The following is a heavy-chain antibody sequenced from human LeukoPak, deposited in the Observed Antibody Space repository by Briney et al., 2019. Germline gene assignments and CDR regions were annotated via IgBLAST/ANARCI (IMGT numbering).Heavy chain of an antibody. CDR2: IYSGGST. J-gene: IGHJ3*02. CDR3: ARVNKSGHDAFDI. Sequence: GGSLRLSCAASGFTVSSNYMSWIRQAPGKGLEWVSVIYSGGSTYYADSVKGRFTISRDNSKNTLYLQMNSLRAENTAVYYCARVNKSGHDAFDIWGQGTMVTVSS. CDR1: GFTVSSNY. V-gene: IGHV3-53*01. D-gene: IGHD3-3*01.